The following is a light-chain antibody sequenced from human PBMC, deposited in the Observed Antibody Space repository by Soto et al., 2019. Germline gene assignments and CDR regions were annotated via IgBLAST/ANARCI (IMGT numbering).Light chain of an antibody. CDR2: PNN. J-gene: IGLJ1*01. CDR3: AAWDDSLNGRV. CDR1: SSNIGSNT. V-gene: IGLV1-44*01. Sequence: QSVLTQPPSASGTPGQRVTISCSGSSSNIGSNTVNWYQQLPGTAPKLLIYPNNQRPSGVPDRFSGSKSGTSASLAISGLQSEDEADYYCAAWDDSLNGRVFGTGTKV.